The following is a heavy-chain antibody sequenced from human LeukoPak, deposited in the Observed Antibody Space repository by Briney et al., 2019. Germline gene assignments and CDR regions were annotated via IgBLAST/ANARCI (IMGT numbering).Heavy chain of an antibody. J-gene: IGHJ4*02. V-gene: IGHV3-30*02. Sequence: PGGSLRLSCAASGFTSSSYGMHWVRQAPGKGLEWVAFIRYDGSNKYYADSVKGRFTISRDDSKNTLYLQMNSLKTEDTAVYYCTTEPYYDSSGWYYFDYWGQGTLVTVSS. D-gene: IGHD3-22*01. CDR3: TTEPYYDSSGWYYFDY. CDR1: GFTSSSYG. CDR2: IRYDGSNK.